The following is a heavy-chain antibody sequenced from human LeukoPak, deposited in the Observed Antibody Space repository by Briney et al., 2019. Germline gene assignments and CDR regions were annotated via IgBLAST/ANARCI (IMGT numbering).Heavy chain of an antibody. V-gene: IGHV3-23*01. CDR1: GFTFGTDG. D-gene: IGHD2-8*01. CDR2: IGSSGAGT. CDR3: AKDRSCTNDICHGDFDY. J-gene: IGHJ4*02. Sequence: PGGSLILSCVASGFTFGTDGMSWVRQAPGKGLEWVSGIGSSGAGTYYADSVKGRFTISRDNSKNTLYLQMNSLRADDTAVYYCAKDRSCTNDICHGDFDYWGQGTLVTVSS.